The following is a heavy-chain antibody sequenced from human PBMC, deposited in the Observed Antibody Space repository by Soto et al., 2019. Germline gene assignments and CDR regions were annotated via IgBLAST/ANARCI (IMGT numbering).Heavy chain of an antibody. CDR3: AREASYGWSGESLEV. J-gene: IGHJ6*02. Sequence: SETLSLTCAVVGDSLRGQSWNWIRQSPGKGLEWIGEIDQSGGTNYNPSLKSRAIISDDTSKNQFSLTLTSVTAADTAVYYCAREASYGWSGESLEVWGQGTTVT. D-gene: IGHD6-19*01. CDR1: GDSLRGQS. CDR2: IDQSGGT. V-gene: IGHV4-34*01.